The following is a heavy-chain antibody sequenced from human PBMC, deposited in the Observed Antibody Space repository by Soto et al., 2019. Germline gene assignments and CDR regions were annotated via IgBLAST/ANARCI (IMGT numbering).Heavy chain of an antibody. D-gene: IGHD4-17*01. CDR3: AWDYGDYSHDAFDI. J-gene: IGHJ3*02. CDR1: GYTFTSYG. Sequence: ASVKVSCKASGYTFTSYGISWVRQAPGQGLEWMGWISAYNGNTNYAQKLQGRVTMTTDTSTSTAYMELRSLRSDDTAVYYCAWDYGDYSHDAFDIWGQGTMVTVSS. V-gene: IGHV1-18*01. CDR2: ISAYNGNT.